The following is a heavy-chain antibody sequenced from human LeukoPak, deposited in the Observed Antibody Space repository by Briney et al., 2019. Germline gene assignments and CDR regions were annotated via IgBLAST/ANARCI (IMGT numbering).Heavy chain of an antibody. CDR3: TTDNRGYYYGSGTYPGYWFDS. Sequence: GGSLRLSCAASGFTFTKAWMNWVRQAPGKGLEWVGRIKSKTDGGTTDYAAPVKGRFTISRDDSRNPLYLQMNSLKSEDTAVYYCTTDNRGYYYGSGTYPGYWFDSWGQGTLVTVSS. D-gene: IGHD3-10*01. J-gene: IGHJ5*01. V-gene: IGHV3-15*01. CDR2: IKSKTDGGTT. CDR1: GFTFTKAW.